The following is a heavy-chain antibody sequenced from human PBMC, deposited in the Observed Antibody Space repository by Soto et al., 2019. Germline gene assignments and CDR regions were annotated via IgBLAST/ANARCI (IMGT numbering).Heavy chain of an antibody. D-gene: IGHD3-10*01. CDR1: GFTFSSYS. J-gene: IGHJ6*03. Sequence: EVQLVESGGGLVQPGGSLRLSCAASGFTFSSYSMNWVRQAPGKGLEWVSYISSSSSTIYYADSVKGRFTISRDNAKNSLYLQMNSLRAEDTAVYYCARDGLLWFGEPYMDVWGKGTTVTVSS. CDR3: ARDGLLWFGEPYMDV. CDR2: ISSSSSTI. V-gene: IGHV3-48*01.